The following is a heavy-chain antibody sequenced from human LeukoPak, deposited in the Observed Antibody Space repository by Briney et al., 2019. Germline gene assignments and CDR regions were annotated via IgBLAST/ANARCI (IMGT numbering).Heavy chain of an antibody. CDR2: IYYSGST. D-gene: IGHD3-3*01. CDR3: ARVYYDFWSGYLLWFDP. J-gene: IGHJ5*02. CDR1: GGSISSSSYH. V-gene: IGHV4-39*07. Sequence: PSETLSLTCTVSGGSISSSSYHWGWIRQPPGKGLEWIGSIYYSGSTFYNPSLKSRVTISVDTSKNQFSLKLSSVTAADTAVYYCARVYYDFWSGYLLWFDPRGQGTLVTVSS.